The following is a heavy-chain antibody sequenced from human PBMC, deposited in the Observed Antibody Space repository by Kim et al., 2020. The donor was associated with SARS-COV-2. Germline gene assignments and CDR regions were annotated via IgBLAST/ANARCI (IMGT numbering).Heavy chain of an antibody. Sequence: GGSLRLSCAASGFTFSSYAMSWVRQAPGKRLEWVSAISGSGGSTYYADSVKGRFTISRDNSKNTLYLQMNSLRAEDTAVYYCAKDELPAALRHWFDPWGQGTLVTVSS. J-gene: IGHJ5*02. CDR1: GFTFSSYA. CDR2: ISGSGGST. V-gene: IGHV3-23*01. D-gene: IGHD2-2*01. CDR3: AKDELPAALRHWFDP.